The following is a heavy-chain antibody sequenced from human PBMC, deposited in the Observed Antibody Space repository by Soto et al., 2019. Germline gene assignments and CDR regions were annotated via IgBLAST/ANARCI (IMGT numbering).Heavy chain of an antibody. J-gene: IGHJ5*02. D-gene: IGHD5-18*01. V-gene: IGHV3-48*02. CDR1: GFTFSSYS. CDR3: ARDTPDTAMAPGWFDP. CDR2: ISSSSSTI. Sequence: SGGSLRLSCAASGFTFSSYSMNWVRQAPGKGLEWVSYISSSSSTIYYADSVKGRFTISRDNAKNSLYLQMNSLRDEDTAVYYCARDTPDTAMAPGWFDPWGQGTLVTVS.